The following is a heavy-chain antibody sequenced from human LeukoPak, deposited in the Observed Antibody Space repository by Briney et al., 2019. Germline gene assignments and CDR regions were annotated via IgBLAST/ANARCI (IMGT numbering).Heavy chain of an antibody. J-gene: IGHJ4*02. CDR1: GFIFSNYG. Sequence: GGSQRLSCAASGFIFSNYGMHWLRQARDKGLEWVTSIWFDGSNIHYADCVKDRVIISRDNSKSALYLQMNSLRAEDTAIYCCARDSLPMAVTGPFDHWGQGALVTVSS. CDR3: ARDSLPMAVTGPFDH. V-gene: IGHV3-33*01. CDR2: IWFDGSNI. D-gene: IGHD6-19*01.